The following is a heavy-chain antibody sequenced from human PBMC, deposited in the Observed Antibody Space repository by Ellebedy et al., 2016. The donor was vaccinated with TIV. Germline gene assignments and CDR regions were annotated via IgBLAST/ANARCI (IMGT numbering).Heavy chain of an antibody. J-gene: IGHJ4*02. V-gene: IGHV3-7*01. CDR3: ARSCGGDCWRIDY. CDR2: IKQDGSEK. Sequence: GESLKISXAASGFTFSSYAMSWVRQAPGKGLEWVANIKQDGSEKYYVDSVKGRFTVSRDNAKDSLYLQMNSLRDEDTAVYYCARSCGGDCWRIDYWGQGTLVAVSS. CDR1: GFTFSSYA. D-gene: IGHD2-21*02.